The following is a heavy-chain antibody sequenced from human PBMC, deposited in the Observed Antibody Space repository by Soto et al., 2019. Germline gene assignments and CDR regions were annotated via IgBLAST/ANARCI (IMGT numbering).Heavy chain of an antibody. D-gene: IGHD2-15*01. CDR2: ISSSSSTI. Sequence: EVQLMESGGGLVQPGGSLRLSCAASGFTFSSFSMHWVRQAPGKGLEWVSYISSSSSTIYYADSVRGRFTISRDNAKNSLYLQMNSLRDEDTAVFYCARDAPRCSGGTWLDYWGQGTLVTVSS. V-gene: IGHV3-48*02. J-gene: IGHJ4*02. CDR3: ARDAPRCSGGTWLDY. CDR1: GFTFSSFS.